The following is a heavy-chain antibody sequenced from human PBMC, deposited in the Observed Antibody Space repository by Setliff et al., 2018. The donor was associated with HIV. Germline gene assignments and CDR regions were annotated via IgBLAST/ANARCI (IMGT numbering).Heavy chain of an antibody. CDR1: GGSISSSSYY. V-gene: IGHV4-39*01. CDR3: ARARGPPLPVLDF. CDR2: IYYSGST. D-gene: IGHD3-10*01. Sequence: SETLSLTCTVSGGSISSSSYYWGWIRQPPGKGLEWIGSIYYSGSTYYNPSLKTRVTISVDTSKNQFSLKLSSVTAADTAVYFCARARGPPLPVLDFWGPGTLVTVSS. J-gene: IGHJ4*02.